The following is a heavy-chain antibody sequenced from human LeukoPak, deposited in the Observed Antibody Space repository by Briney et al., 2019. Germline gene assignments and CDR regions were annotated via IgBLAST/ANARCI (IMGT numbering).Heavy chain of an antibody. D-gene: IGHD4-17*01. CDR3: ARDPILTYIHDYGDYEAFDI. CDR2: INPSGGST. J-gene: IGHJ3*02. Sequence: VASVKVSCKASGYTFTSYYMHWVRQAPGQGLEWMGIINPSGGSTSYAQKFQGRVTMTRDTSTSTVYMELSSLRSEDTAVYYCARDPILTYIHDYGDYEAFDIWGQGTMVTVSS. CDR1: GYTFTSYY. V-gene: IGHV1-46*01.